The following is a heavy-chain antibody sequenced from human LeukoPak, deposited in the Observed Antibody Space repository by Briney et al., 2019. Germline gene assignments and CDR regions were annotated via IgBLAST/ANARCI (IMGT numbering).Heavy chain of an antibody. Sequence: GGSLRLSCAASGFTVSSNYMSWVRQASGKGLEWVSVIYSGSSTYYADSVKGRFTISRDNSKNTLYLQMNSLRAEDTAVYYCASGVATSGFDYWGQGTLVTVSS. CDR2: IYSGSST. J-gene: IGHJ4*02. CDR1: GFTVSSNY. V-gene: IGHV3-53*01. CDR3: ASGVATSGFDY. D-gene: IGHD5-12*01.